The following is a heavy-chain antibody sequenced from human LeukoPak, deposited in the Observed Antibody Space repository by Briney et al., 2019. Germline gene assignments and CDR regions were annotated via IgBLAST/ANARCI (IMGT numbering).Heavy chain of an antibody. CDR3: AKDYYDSSGYYRFDY. CDR1: GFTFSSYA. D-gene: IGHD3-22*01. CDR2: ISGSGGST. Sequence: GGSLRLSCAASGFTFSSYAMSWVRQAPGKGLGWVSAISGSGGSTYYADSVKGRFTISRDNSKNTLYLQMNSLRAEDTAVYYCAKDYYDSSGYYRFDYWGQGTLVTVSS. V-gene: IGHV3-23*01. J-gene: IGHJ4*02.